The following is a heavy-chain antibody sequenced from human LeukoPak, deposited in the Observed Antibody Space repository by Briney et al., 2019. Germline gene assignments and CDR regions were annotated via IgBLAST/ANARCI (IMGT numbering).Heavy chain of an antibody. CDR2: INPNGDRT. V-gene: IGHV3-23*01. J-gene: IGHJ4*02. CDR3: ARAYDKAYDY. CDR1: GFTFDDYA. Sequence: GGSLRLSCAASGFTFDDYAMHWVRQAPGKGLEWVSSINPNGDRTFHADFVKGRFTISRDNSKNTVSLHMNSLRAEDSAIYRCARAYDKAYDYWGQGTLVTVSS. D-gene: IGHD2-21*01.